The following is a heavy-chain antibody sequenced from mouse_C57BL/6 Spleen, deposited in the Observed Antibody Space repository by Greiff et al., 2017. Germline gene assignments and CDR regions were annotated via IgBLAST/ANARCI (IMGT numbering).Heavy chain of an antibody. J-gene: IGHJ3*01. CDR3: AKERNLYYYGSSTWFAY. CDR2: IGPGSGST. D-gene: IGHD1-1*01. Sequence: VQLVESGAELVKPGASVKISCKASGYTFTDYYINWVKQRPGQGLEWIGKIGPGSGSTYYNEKFKGKATLTADKSSSTAYMQLSSLTSEDSAVYFCAKERNLYYYGSSTWFAYWGQGTLVTVSA. V-gene: IGHV1-77*01. CDR1: GYTFTDYY.